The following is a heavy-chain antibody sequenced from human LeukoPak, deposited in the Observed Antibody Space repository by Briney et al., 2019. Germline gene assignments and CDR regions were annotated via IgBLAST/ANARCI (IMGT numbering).Heavy chain of an antibody. D-gene: IGHD6-19*01. CDR2: MSSSGGT. Sequence: SETLSLTCTVSGGXISSYYWSWIRQPAGKGLEWIGRMSSSGGTSYNPSLKSRVTMSLDTSKNQFSLRLSSVTAADTAVYFCARDRTSGWNYFDYWGQGTLVTVSS. CDR3: ARDRTSGWNYFDY. V-gene: IGHV4-4*07. CDR1: GGXISSYY. J-gene: IGHJ4*02.